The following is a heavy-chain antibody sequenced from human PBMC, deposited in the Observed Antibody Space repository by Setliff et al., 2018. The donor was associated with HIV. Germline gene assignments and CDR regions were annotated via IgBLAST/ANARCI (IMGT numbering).Heavy chain of an antibody. CDR1: GYSFTTYA. CDR2: ISAYNGNT. Sequence: ASVKVSCKASGYSFTTYAISWVRQAPGQGLEWMGWISAYNGNTLYAQKFQGRVTMTTDTSTSTAYMDLRSLRSEDTAMYYCAPVSSGWFDPWGQGTLVTVSS. J-gene: IGHJ5*02. V-gene: IGHV1-18*01. D-gene: IGHD2-2*01. CDR3: APVSSGWFDP.